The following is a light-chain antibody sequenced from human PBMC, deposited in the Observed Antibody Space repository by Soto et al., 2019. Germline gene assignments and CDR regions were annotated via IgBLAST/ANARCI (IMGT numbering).Light chain of an antibody. CDR2: EVS. J-gene: IGLJ2*01. CDR3: SSYAGSNNFVV. CDR1: SSDVGGYNY. V-gene: IGLV2-8*01. Sequence: QSALTQPPSASGSPGQSVTISCTGTSSDVGGYNYVSWYQQHPGKAPKLMIYEVSYRPSGVPDRFSGSKSGNTASLTVSGLQADDEADYYCSSYAGSNNFVVFGGGTQLTVL.